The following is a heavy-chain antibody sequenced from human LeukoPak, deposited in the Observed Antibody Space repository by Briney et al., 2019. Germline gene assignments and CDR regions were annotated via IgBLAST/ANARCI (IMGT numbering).Heavy chain of an antibody. D-gene: IGHD5-24*01. CDR3: ARGRWSFDY. CDR2: ISTSSSYI. J-gene: IGHJ4*02. Sequence: AGGSLRLSCAASGFTFTSYNMNWVRQAPGKGLEWVSSISTSSSYIYYADSVKGRFTISRDNAKNSLYLQMNSLRAEDTAVYYCARGRWSFDYWGQGTLVTVSS. V-gene: IGHV3-21*01. CDR1: GFTFTSYN.